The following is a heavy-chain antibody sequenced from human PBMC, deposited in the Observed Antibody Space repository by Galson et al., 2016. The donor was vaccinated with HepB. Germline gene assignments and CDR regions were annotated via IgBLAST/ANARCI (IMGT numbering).Heavy chain of an antibody. V-gene: IGHV1-18*01. CDR3: ARERGNYHYFDY. Sequence: SVKVSCKASDYTFSRYGLSWVRLAPGHGLEWVGWINTYNGDTKYAQKLQGRVTMTTDTSTSTAYMELRSLRSDDTAVYYCARERGNYHYFDYWGQGTLVTVSS. CDR1: DYTFSRYG. CDR2: INTYNGDT. J-gene: IGHJ4*02. D-gene: IGHD1-7*01.